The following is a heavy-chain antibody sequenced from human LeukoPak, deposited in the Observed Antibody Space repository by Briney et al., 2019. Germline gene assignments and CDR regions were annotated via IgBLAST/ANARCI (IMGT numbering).Heavy chain of an antibody. CDR1: GYSFTHYY. J-gene: IGHJ4*02. Sequence: GESLKISCKGSGYSFTHYYIAWVRQVSGKGLEWMGVMYPGDSETKYSPSFQGQVIVSVDTSINTAYLQWSSLKASDTAMYYCARHLSFGAYGLNYFDSWGQGTLVTVSS. D-gene: IGHD3-10*01. V-gene: IGHV5-51*01. CDR3: ARHLSFGAYGLNYFDS. CDR2: MYPGDSET.